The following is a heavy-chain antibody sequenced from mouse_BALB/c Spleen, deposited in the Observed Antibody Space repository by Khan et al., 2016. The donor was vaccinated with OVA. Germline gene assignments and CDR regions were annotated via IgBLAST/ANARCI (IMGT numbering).Heavy chain of an antibody. CDR1: GYTFSSYL. D-gene: IGHD1-1*01. Sequence: QVQLQQSGAEQAKPGASVKMSCKTSGYTFSSYLMHWVKQRPGQGLEWIGYINPTSGYTAYNEQFKDKATLSADKSSITAYLQLTSLTSEDTAVCYWARGRIDYWGKGTTLAVSS. J-gene: IGHJ2*01. CDR2: INPTSGYT. CDR3: ARGRIDY. V-gene: IGHV1-4*01.